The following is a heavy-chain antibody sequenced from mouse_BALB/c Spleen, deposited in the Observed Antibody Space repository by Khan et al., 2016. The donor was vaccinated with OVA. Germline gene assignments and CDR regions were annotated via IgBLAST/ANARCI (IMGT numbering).Heavy chain of an antibody. D-gene: IGHD2-14*01. V-gene: IGHV5-15*02. CDR2: ISNLAYSI. J-gene: IGHJ4*01. Sequence: EVELVESGGGLVQPGGSRKLSCAASGFTFSDYGMAWVRQTPGKGPEWVAFISNLAYSIYYADTVTGRFTISRENAKNTLYLEMGSLRSEDTAMYYCARGGRYGLYAMDYWGQGTSVTVSS. CDR1: GFTFSDYG. CDR3: ARGGRYGLYAMDY.